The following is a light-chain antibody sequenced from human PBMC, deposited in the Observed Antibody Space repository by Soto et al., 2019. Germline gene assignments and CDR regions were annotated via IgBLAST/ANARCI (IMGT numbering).Light chain of an antibody. V-gene: IGKV3-15*01. CDR3: QQYYNWPRT. Sequence: EIVMTQSPATLSVSPGERATLSCRASENIYTNLAWYQQKPGQAPRLLFYGASTRATGLPARFSGTGSGTEFTPTINSLQAEDSAVYYCQQYYNWPRTFGQGTRLEI. CDR1: ENIYTN. J-gene: IGKJ5*01. CDR2: GAS.